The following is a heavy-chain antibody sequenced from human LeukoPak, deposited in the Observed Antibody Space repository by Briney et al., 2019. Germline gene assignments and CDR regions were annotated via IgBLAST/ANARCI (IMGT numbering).Heavy chain of an antibody. CDR3: AREALGDDYGDYLGGVYYYYMDV. CDR1: GFTFSSYS. Sequence: GGSLRLSCAASGFTFSSYSMNWVRQAPGKGLEWVSSISSSSSYIYYADSVKGRFTISRDNAKNSLYLQMNSLRAEDTAVYYCAREALGDDYGDYLGGVYYYYMDVWGKGTTVTVSS. V-gene: IGHV3-21*01. D-gene: IGHD4-17*01. J-gene: IGHJ6*03. CDR2: ISSSSSYI.